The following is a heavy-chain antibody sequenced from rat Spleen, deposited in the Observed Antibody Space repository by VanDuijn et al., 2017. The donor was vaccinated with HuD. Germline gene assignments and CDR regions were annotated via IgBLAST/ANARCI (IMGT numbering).Heavy chain of an antibody. Sequence: EVQLVESDGGLVQPGGSLKLSCAASGFTFSNYDMAWVRQAPTKGLEWVASISPSGGSTYYRDSVKGRFTISRDNAKSTLYLQMDSLRSEDTATYYCARDYYDGSYYTYVMDAWGQGASVTVSS. CDR2: ISPSGGST. V-gene: IGHV5S23*01. J-gene: IGHJ4*01. CDR3: ARDYYDGSYYTYVMDA. D-gene: IGHD1-12*02. CDR1: GFTFSNYD.